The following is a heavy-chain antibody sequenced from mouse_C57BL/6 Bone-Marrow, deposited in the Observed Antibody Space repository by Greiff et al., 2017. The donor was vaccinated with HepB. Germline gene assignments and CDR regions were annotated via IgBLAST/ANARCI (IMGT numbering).Heavy chain of an antibody. CDR1: GYTFTDHT. Sequence: QVQLKESDAELVKPGASVKISCKVSGYTFTDHTIHWMKQRPEQGLEWIGYIYPRDGSTKYNAKFKGKATLTADKSSSTAYMQLNSLTSEDSAVYFWARRYYGSSYGYAMDYWGQGTSVTVSS. D-gene: IGHD1-1*01. V-gene: IGHV1-78*01. CDR3: ARRYYGSSYGYAMDY. CDR2: IYPRDGST. J-gene: IGHJ4*01.